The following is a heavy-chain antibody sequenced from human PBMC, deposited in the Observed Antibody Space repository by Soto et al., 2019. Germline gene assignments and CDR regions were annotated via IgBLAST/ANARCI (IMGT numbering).Heavy chain of an antibody. J-gene: IGHJ3*02. Sequence: ASVKVSCKASGYTFTGYYMHWVRQAPGQGLEWMGWINPNSGGTNYAQKFQGRVTMTRDTSISTAYMELSRLRSDDTAVYYCARDTMIVVVTRPDAFDIWGQGTMVTVSS. CDR1: GYTFTGYY. V-gene: IGHV1-2*02. D-gene: IGHD3-22*01. CDR2: INPNSGGT. CDR3: ARDTMIVVVTRPDAFDI.